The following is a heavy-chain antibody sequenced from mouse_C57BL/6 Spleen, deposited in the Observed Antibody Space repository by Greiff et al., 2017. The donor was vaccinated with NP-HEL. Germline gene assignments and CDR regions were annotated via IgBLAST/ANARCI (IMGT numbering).Heavy chain of an antibody. CDR1: GYTFTSYW. CDR2: IHPNSGST. CDR3: ARGDYGPFAY. J-gene: IGHJ3*01. Sequence: QVQLKQPGAELVKPGASVKLSCKASGYTFTSYWMHWVKQRPGQGLEWIGMIHPNSGSTNYNEMFKSKATLTVDKSSSTAYMQLSSLTSEDSAVYYCARGDYGPFAYWGQGTLVTVSA. D-gene: IGHD1-1*01. V-gene: IGHV1-64*01.